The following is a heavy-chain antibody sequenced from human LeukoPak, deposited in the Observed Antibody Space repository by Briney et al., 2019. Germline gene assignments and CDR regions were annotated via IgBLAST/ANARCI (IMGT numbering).Heavy chain of an antibody. Sequence: ASVKVSCKASGYTFTGYYMHWVRQAPGQGLEWMGWINPNSGGTNYAQKFQGRVTMTRDTSISTAYMELSRLRSDDTAVYYCARDLYYYDSSGYYDYWGQGTLVTVSS. V-gene: IGHV1-2*02. D-gene: IGHD3-22*01. CDR3: ARDLYYYDSSGYYDY. CDR1: GYTFTGYY. CDR2: INPNSGGT. J-gene: IGHJ4*02.